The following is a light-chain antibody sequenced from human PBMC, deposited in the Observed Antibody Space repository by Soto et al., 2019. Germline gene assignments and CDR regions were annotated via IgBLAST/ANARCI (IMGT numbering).Light chain of an antibody. CDR3: HQYGTSSWT. CDR2: GAS. V-gene: IGKV3-20*01. CDR1: QSGSSSY. J-gene: IGKJ1*01. Sequence: EVVLTQSPGTLSLSPGERATLSCRASQSGSSSYLAWYQQKPGQAPRLPIYGASSRATGIPDRFSGSGSGTDFTLTISRLEPEDFAVYYCHQYGTSSWTFGQGTKV.